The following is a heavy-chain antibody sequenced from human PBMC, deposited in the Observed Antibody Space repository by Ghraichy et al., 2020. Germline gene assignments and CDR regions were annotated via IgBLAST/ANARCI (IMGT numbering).Heavy chain of an antibody. CDR1: GGSIRSGGYS. CDR3: ARSTVTSQVNFEY. CDR2: IYNSGYT. J-gene: IGHJ4*02. V-gene: IGHV4-30-2*01. D-gene: IGHD4-17*01. Sequence: LSLTCAVSGGSIRSGGYSWNWIRQPPGKGLEWIGYIYNSGYTYYNPSLKGRVAISLDRSKNQFSLKLTSVTATDTCVYYCARSTVTSQVNFEYWGQGILVTVSS.